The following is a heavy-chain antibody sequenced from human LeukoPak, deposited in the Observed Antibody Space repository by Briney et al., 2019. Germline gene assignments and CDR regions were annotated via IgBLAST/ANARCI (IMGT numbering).Heavy chain of an antibody. D-gene: IGHD6-13*01. Sequence: GGSLRLSCAASGFTFSSYWMHWVRQAPGKGLVWVSLINSDGSSTSYADSVKGRFTISRDNAKNTLYLQMNSLRAEDTAVYYCARDRKQQLTLDVWGKGTTVTVSS. V-gene: IGHV3-74*01. CDR2: INSDGSST. CDR1: GFTFSSYW. J-gene: IGHJ6*04. CDR3: ARDRKQQLTLDV.